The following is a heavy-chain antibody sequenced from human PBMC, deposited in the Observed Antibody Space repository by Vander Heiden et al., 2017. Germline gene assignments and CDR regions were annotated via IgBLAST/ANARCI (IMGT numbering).Heavy chain of an antibody. CDR2: IKEDGSVK. Sequence: VPLVESGGGLVQPGGSLRLSCAAPGFPFSHYWMSWVRQAPGKGLEWVANIKEDGSVKYYVESMKGRFTISRDNAKNLVYLQMNSLTAEDTAVHYCARIGYSSSSFDYWGQGILGTVSS. D-gene: IGHD6-6*01. CDR1: GFPFSHYW. CDR3: ARIGYSSSSFDY. J-gene: IGHJ4*02. V-gene: IGHV3-7*01.